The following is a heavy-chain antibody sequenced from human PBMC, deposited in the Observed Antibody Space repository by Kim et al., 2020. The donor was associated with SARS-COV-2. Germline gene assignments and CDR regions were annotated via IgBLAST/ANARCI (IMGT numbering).Heavy chain of an antibody. J-gene: IGHJ3*02. Sequence: GGSLRLSCAASGFTFSNAWMSWVRQAPGKGLEWVGRIKSKTDGGTTDYAAPVKGRFTISRDDSKNTLYLQMNSLKTEDTAVYYCTTDIAVAGTDDAFDIWGQGTMVTVSS. CDR1: GFTFSNAW. CDR3: TTDIAVAGTDDAFDI. D-gene: IGHD6-19*01. V-gene: IGHV3-15*01. CDR2: IKSKTDGGTT.